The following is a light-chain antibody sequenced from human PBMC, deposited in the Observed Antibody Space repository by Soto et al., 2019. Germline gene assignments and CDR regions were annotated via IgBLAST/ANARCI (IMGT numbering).Light chain of an antibody. J-gene: IGKJ1*01. CDR2: NAS. CDR1: QSVSSSY. CDR3: QQYGNSRGT. V-gene: IGKV3-20*01. Sequence: EIVLTQSPGTLSLSPGERATLSCRASQSVSSSYLAWYQQKPGQAPRLLIYNASSMATGMPDRFSGSGSGTDFTLTISRLEPEDFAVYYCQQYGNSRGTFGQGTKVDIK.